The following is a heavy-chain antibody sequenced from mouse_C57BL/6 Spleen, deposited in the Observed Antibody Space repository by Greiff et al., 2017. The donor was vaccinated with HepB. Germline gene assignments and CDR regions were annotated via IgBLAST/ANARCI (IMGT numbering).Heavy chain of an antibody. CDR2: ISSGSSTI. CDR3: ASGNYGSIFAY. J-gene: IGHJ3*01. V-gene: IGHV5-17*01. Sequence: EVKLEESGGGLVKPGGSLKLSCAASGFTFSDYGMHWVRQAPEKGLEWVAYISSGSSTIYYADTVKGRFTISRDNAKNTLFLQMTSLRSEDTAMYYCASGNYGSIFAYWGQGTLVTVSA. D-gene: IGHD1-1*01. CDR1: GFTFSDYG.